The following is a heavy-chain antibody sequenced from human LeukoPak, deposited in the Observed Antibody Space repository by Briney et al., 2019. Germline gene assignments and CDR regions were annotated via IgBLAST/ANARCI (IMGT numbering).Heavy chain of an antibody. Sequence: ASETLSLTCTVSGGSISSSSYYWGWIRQPPGKGLEWIGSIYYSGSTYYNPSLKSRGTIAVDTSKNQFSLKLTSVTAADTAVYFCARATPTRANYYYYMDVWGKGTSVTVSS. CDR3: ARATPTRANYYYYMDV. CDR2: IYYSGST. CDR1: GGSISSSSYY. J-gene: IGHJ6*03. V-gene: IGHV4-39*07.